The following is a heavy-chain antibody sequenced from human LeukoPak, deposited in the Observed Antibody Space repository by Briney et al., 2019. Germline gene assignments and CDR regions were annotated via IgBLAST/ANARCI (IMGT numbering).Heavy chain of an antibody. CDR2: IKFDGSEI. J-gene: IGHJ5*02. D-gene: IGHD2-2*01. CDR1: GFSLSDYW. Sequence: GGSLRLSCAASGFSLSDYWMNWVRQAPGKGLECVGNIKFDGSEIYYLDSVKGRFTISRDNAKNSLYLQMNSLRAEDTAVYYCARGDCSSTGCRHHEFDPWGQGTLVTVSS. V-gene: IGHV3-7*01. CDR3: ARGDCSSTGCRHHEFDP.